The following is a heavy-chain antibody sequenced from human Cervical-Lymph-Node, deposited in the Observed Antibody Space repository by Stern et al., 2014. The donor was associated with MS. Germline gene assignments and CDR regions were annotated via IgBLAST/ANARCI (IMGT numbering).Heavy chain of an antibody. CDR1: GDTLSSHT. CDR3: ATGAHGMDV. D-gene: IGHD3-10*01. J-gene: IGHJ6*02. V-gene: IGHV1-69*01. Sequence: QLQLQESGAEVKKVGSSVKVSCKASGDTLSSHTISWVRKAPGQGLEWMGGIIPIFDAPNYAQKFQGRVRINSDETTNTAHMELSSLTSEDTAVYYCATGAHGMDVWGQGTAVTVSS. CDR2: IIPIFDAP.